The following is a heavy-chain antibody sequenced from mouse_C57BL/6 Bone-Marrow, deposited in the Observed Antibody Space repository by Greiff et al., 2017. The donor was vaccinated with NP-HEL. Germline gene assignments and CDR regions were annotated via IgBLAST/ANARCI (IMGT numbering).Heavy chain of an antibody. Sequence: VQLQQSGPELVKPGASVKISCKASGYAFSSSWMNWVKQRPGKGLEWIGRIYPGDGDTNYNGKFKGKATLTADKSSSTAYMQLSSLTSEDSAVYFCARATTVVATRAFDYWGQCTTLTVSS. CDR3: ARATTVVATRAFDY. CDR1: GYAFSSSW. CDR2: IYPGDGDT. J-gene: IGHJ2*01. D-gene: IGHD1-1*01. V-gene: IGHV1-82*01.